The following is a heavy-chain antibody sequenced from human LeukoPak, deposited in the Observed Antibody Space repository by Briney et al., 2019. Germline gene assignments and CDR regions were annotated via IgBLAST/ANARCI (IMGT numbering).Heavy chain of an antibody. D-gene: IGHD3-10*01. CDR1: GFSLISCA. Sequence: GGSLRLSCAASGFSLISCAMHWVRQAPGKGLEWVALMHYDGTEEYYADSVRGRFTISRDISKNTLYLQMNSLRPEDTALYYCTVEWGVASAYSVFDIWGQGTVVTVSS. V-gene: IGHV3-30*02. J-gene: IGHJ3*02. CDR2: MHYDGTEE. CDR3: TVEWGVASAYSVFDI.